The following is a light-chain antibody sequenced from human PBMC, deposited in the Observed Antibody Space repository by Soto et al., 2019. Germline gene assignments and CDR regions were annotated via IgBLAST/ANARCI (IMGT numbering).Light chain of an antibody. J-gene: IGKJ1*01. V-gene: IGKV1-5*03. CDR2: KAS. Sequence: DIQMTQSPSTLSASVGDRVTITCRASQRISTWLAWYQQKPGKAPKLLIYKASTLESGVPSRFSGSGSGTEFTLTISSLQPDDFATYYCQQYNSYSSFSQGTKVEIK. CDR1: QRISTW. CDR3: QQYNSYSS.